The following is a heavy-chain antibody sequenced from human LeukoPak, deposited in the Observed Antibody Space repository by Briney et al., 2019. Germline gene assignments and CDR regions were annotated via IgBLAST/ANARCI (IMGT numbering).Heavy chain of an antibody. Sequence: GGSLRLSCAASGFTFDDYAMHWVRQAPGKGLEWVSGISWNSGSVGYADSVKGRFTISRDNAKNSLYLQMNSLRAEDTALYYCAKDNLYDSSLVDYWGQGTLVTVSS. D-gene: IGHD3-22*01. J-gene: IGHJ4*02. CDR3: AKDNLYDSSLVDY. CDR1: GFTFDDYA. V-gene: IGHV3-9*01. CDR2: ISWNSGSV.